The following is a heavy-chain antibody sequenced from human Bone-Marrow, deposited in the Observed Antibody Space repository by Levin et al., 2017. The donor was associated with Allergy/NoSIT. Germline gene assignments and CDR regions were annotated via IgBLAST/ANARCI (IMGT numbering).Heavy chain of an antibody. J-gene: IGHJ4*02. CDR2: IWYDGSDK. Sequence: SCAASGFTFSSYGMHWVLQAPGKGLEWVAVIWYDGSDKYYVDSVKGRFTISRDNSKKTLYLQMNSLRAEDTAVYYCAKAVAGTGTPHLWGQGTLVTVSS. CDR1: GFTFSSYG. V-gene: IGHV3-33*06. CDR3: AKAVAGTGTPHL. D-gene: IGHD6-19*01.